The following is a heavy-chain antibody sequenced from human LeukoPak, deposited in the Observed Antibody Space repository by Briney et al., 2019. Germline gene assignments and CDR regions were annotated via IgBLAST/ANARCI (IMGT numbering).Heavy chain of an antibody. D-gene: IGHD2-15*01. V-gene: IGHV4-59*01. CDR2: IYYSGST. J-gene: IGHJ4*02. Sequence: LETLSLTCTVSGGSISSYYWSWIRQPPGKGLEWIGYIYYSGSTNYNPSLKSRVTISVDTSKNQFSLKLSSVTAADTAVYYCARGKCSGGSCYQDYWGQGTLVTVSS. CDR3: ARGKCSGGSCYQDY. CDR1: GGSISSYY.